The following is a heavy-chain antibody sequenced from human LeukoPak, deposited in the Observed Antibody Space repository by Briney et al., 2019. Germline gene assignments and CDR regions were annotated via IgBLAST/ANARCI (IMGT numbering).Heavy chain of an antibody. J-gene: IGHJ6*03. CDR3: ARVGYCSSTSCHQSYMDV. Sequence: SETLSLTCTVSGYSISSGYYWGWIRQPPGKGLEWIGYIYYSGSTNYNPSLKSRVTISVDTSKNQFSLKLSSVTAADTAVYYCARVGYCSSTSCHQSYMDVWGKGTTVTVSS. CDR2: IYYSGST. CDR1: GYSISSGYY. D-gene: IGHD2-2*01. V-gene: IGHV4-38-2*02.